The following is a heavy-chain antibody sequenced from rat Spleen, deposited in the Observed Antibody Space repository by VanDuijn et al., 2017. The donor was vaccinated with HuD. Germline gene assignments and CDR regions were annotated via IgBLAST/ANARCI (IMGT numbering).Heavy chain of an antibody. Sequence: EVQLVESGGGLVQPGGTLKLSCAASGITFSNYAMAWVRQAPGKGLEWVASITNTGGSTFYPDSVKGRFTISRDNAKSTLYLQMDSLRSEDTATYYCARHGLGEDYWGQGVMVTVSS. CDR1: GITFSNYA. J-gene: IGHJ2*01. CDR2: ITNTGGST. CDR3: ARHGLGEDY. D-gene: IGHD5-1*01. V-gene: IGHV5-29*01.